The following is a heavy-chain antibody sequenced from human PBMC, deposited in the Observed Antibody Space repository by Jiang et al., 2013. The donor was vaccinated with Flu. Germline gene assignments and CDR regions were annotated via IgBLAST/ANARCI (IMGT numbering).Heavy chain of an antibody. CDR3: ARVGDSSGYYRRTFDY. Sequence: SGYTFTSYYMHWVRQAPGQGLEWMGIINPSGGSTSYAQKFQGRVTMTRDTSTSTVYMELSSLRSEDTAVYYCARVGDSSGYYRRTFDYWGQGTLVTVSS. V-gene: IGHV1-46*01. J-gene: IGHJ4*02. CDR1: GYTFTSYY. D-gene: IGHD3-22*01. CDR2: INPSGGST.